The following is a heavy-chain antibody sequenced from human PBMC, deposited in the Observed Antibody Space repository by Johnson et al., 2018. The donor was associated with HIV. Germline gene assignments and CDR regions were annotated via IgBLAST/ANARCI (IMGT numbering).Heavy chain of an antibody. CDR3: ARDPDVTPGAFDI. Sequence: VQLVESGGGLVQPGRSLRLSCTASGFTFGDYAMSWVRQAPGKGLVWVSRINSDGSSTSYADSVKGRFTISRDNAKNTLYLQMNSLRAEDTAVYYCARDPDVTPGAFDIWGQGTMVTVSS. V-gene: IGHV3-74*01. J-gene: IGHJ3*02. CDR2: INSDGSST. D-gene: IGHD2-15*01. CDR1: GFTFGDYA.